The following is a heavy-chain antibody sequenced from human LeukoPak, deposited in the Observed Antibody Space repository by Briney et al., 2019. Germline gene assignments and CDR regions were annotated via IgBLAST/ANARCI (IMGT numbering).Heavy chain of an antibody. J-gene: IGHJ3*01. Sequence: GGSLRLSCAVSGFTFSSYNMNWVRQAPGKGLEWVSYISSSGSTIYYADSVKGRFTISRDNAKNSLYLQMNSLRAEDTAVYYCARDEYYYDSSGYYGTWGQGTMVTVSS. D-gene: IGHD3-22*01. CDR3: ARDEYYYDSSGYYGT. CDR2: ISSSGSTI. CDR1: GFTFSSYN. V-gene: IGHV3-48*04.